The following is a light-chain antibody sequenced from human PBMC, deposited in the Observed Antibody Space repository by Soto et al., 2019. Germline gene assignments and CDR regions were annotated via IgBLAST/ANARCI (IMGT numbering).Light chain of an antibody. CDR2: KAS. J-gene: IGKJ5*01. CDR3: QQYNSFSLIT. Sequence: DIQMTQSPSTLSACVGGRVTITCRASQSISSWLAWYQQKPGKAPKLLISKASTLESGVPSRFSGSGSGTEFTLTISNLQPDDFATYFCQQYNSFSLITFGQGTRLEI. CDR1: QSISSW. V-gene: IGKV1-5*03.